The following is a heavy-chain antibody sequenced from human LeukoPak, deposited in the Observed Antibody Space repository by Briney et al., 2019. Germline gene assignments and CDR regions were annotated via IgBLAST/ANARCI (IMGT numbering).Heavy chain of an antibody. Sequence: PGGSLRLSCAASGCTFSSYAMHWVRQAPGKGLEWVAVISYDGSNKYYADSVKGRFTITRDNSKNTLYLQMNSLRADDTAVYYCARDYTYYYDSSGSGHAFDIWGQGTMVTVSS. CDR3: ARDYTYYYDSSGSGHAFDI. V-gene: IGHV3-30*01. J-gene: IGHJ3*02. CDR1: GCTFSSYA. D-gene: IGHD3-22*01. CDR2: ISYDGSNK.